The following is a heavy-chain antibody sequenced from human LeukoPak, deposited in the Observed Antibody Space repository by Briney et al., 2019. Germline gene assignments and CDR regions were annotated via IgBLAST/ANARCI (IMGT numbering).Heavy chain of an antibody. CDR3: VRALGSPSADY. V-gene: IGHV3-7*01. CDR2: IKQDGSEK. CDR1: GFTFTDSW. D-gene: IGHD6-6*01. J-gene: IGHJ4*02. Sequence: PGGSLRLSCAASGFTFTDSWMSWVRQAPGKGLEWVANIKQDGSEKYYVDSVEGRFTISRDNAKDSISLQMNSRRGEDTAVYYCVRALGSPSADYWGQGTMVTVAS.